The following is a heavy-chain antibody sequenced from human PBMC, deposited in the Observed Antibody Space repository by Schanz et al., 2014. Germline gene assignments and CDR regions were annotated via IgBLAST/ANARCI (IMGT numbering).Heavy chain of an antibody. J-gene: IGHJ4*02. CDR3: VRHGNYEFWHGPTPQFEN. V-gene: IGHV4-39*01. CDR1: GGSISTSSRY. D-gene: IGHD3-3*01. CDR2: LYYTGKT. Sequence: QLHLQESGPGLAKPSETLSLICSVSGGSISTSSRYWGWIRQSPGKGLEWLGSLYYTGKTHYNPPLKSQYPISLDTSKNQSSLTLPSVTAADTAVYYCVRHGNYEFWHGPTPQFENWGQGTLVTVS.